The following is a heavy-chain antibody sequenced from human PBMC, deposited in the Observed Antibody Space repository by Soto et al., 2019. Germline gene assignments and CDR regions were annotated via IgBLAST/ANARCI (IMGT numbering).Heavy chain of an antibody. Sequence: ASVKVSCKASGYAFTSYAMRWVRQAPGQRLEWMGWINAGNGNTKYSQKFQGRVTITRDTSASTAYMELSSLRSEDTAVYYCAREYFDWLLNRNYYYGMDVWGQGTTVTVSS. CDR1: GYAFTSYA. J-gene: IGHJ6*02. V-gene: IGHV1-3*01. CDR2: INAGNGNT. CDR3: AREYFDWLLNRNYYYGMDV. D-gene: IGHD3-9*01.